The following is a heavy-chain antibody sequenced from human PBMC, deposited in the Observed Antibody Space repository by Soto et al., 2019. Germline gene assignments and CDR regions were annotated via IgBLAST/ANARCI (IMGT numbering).Heavy chain of an antibody. CDR1: GGSISSGGYS. D-gene: IGHD6-19*01. J-gene: IGHJ4*02. CDR3: ASLRSGWGIDY. Sequence: QLQLQESGSGLVKPSQTLSLTCAVSGGSISSGGYSWSWIRQPPGKGLEWIGYIYHSGSTYYNPSLKSRVTISVDMSMNQFSLKLSSVTAADTAVYYCASLRSGWGIDYWGQGTPFTVSS. V-gene: IGHV4-30-2*01. CDR2: IYHSGST.